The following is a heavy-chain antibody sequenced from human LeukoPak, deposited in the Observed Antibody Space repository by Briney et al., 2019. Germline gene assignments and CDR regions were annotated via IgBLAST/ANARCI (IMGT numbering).Heavy chain of an antibody. CDR3: GKSPGSTYYYSLVDY. V-gene: IGHV3-9*01. D-gene: IGHD3-22*01. Sequence: GGSLRLSCAASGFTFDEYAMHWVRQARGKGLEWVSVITWNRYSVDYADSVNGRFTISRDNAKNSLYLQMNSLRAEDAALYYCGKSPGSTYYYSLVDYWGQGTLVTASS. J-gene: IGHJ4*02. CDR1: GFTFDEYA. CDR2: ITWNRYSV.